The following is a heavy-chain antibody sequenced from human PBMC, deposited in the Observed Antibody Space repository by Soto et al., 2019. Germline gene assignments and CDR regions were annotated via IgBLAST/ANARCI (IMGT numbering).Heavy chain of an antibody. J-gene: IGHJ6*03. D-gene: IGHD5-12*01. CDR1: GFTFSSYS. V-gene: IGHV3-21*01. CDR3: ARGRAGLRFDYYYYMDV. Sequence: GGSLRLSCAASGFTFSSYSMNWVRQAPGKGLEWVSSISSSSSYIYYADSVKGRFTISRDNAKNSLYLQMNSLRAEDTAVYYCARGRAGLRFDYYYYMDVWGKGTTVTVSS. CDR2: ISSSSSYI.